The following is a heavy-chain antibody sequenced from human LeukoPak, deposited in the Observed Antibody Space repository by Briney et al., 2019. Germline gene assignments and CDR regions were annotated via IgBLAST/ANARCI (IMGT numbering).Heavy chain of an antibody. D-gene: IGHD1-26*01. V-gene: IGHV4-39*01. CDR2: IYYSGST. Sequence: PSETLSLTCTVSGGSISSSSYYWGWIRQPPGKGLEWIGSIYYSGSTYYNPSLKSRVTISVDTSKNQFSLKLSSVTAADTAVYYCARLAGATTFDYWGQGTLDTVSS. J-gene: IGHJ4*02. CDR1: GGSISSSSYY. CDR3: ARLAGATTFDY.